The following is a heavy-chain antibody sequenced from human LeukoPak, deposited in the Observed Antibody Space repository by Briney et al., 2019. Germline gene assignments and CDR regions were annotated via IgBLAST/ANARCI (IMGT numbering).Heavy chain of an antibody. CDR1: GGTFSSYA. D-gene: IGHD3-16*01. Sequence: ASVKVSFKASGGTFSSYAISWVRQAPGQGLEWMGGIIPIFGTANYAQKFQGRVTISSDESTSTAYLELSSLRSEDTAVYYCARGERGSPPWRVDAFDLWGQGTMVTVSS. V-gene: IGHV1-69*13. CDR2: IIPIFGTA. CDR3: ARGERGSPPWRVDAFDL. J-gene: IGHJ3*01.